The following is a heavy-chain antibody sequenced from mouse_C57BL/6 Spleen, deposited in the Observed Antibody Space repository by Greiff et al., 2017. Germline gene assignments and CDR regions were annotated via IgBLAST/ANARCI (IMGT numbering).Heavy chain of an antibody. CDR1: GFNIKDYY. Sequence: EVQLQQSGAELVRPGASVKLSCTASGFNIKDYYMHWVKQRPEQGLEWIGRIDPEDGDTEYAPKFQGKATMTADTSSNTAYLQLSSLTSEATAVYYCTTGGVTTVVAYYAMDYWGQGTSVTVSS. D-gene: IGHD1-1*01. V-gene: IGHV14-1*01. CDR3: TTGGVTTVVAYYAMDY. J-gene: IGHJ4*01. CDR2: IDPEDGDT.